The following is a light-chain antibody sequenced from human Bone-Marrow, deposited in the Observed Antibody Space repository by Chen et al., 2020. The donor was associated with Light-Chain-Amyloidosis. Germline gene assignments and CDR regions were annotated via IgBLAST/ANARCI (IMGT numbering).Light chain of an antibody. CDR1: DLPTKS. V-gene: IGLV3-25*03. CDR2: RDT. Sequence: SSELTQPPSVPVSPGQTARITCSGDDLPTKSAYWYQQKPCQAPVLVIHRDTERPSGISERFSGSSAGASATLTISGVQAEDEADYHCQSADSSGTYKVIFGGGTKLTFL. J-gene: IGLJ2*01. CDR3: QSADSSGTYKVI.